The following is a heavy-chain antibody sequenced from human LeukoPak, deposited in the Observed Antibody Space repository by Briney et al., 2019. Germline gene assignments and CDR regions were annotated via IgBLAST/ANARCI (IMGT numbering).Heavy chain of an antibody. V-gene: IGHV3-30*02. CDR2: IRYDGSNK. D-gene: IGHD6-19*01. CDR3: AKDPIAVAGTGFDY. Sequence: TGGSLRLSCAASGFTFSSYAMSWVRQAPGKGLEWVAFIRYDGSNKYYADSVKGRFTISRDNSKNTLYLQMNSLRAEDTAVYYCAKDPIAVAGTGFDYWGQGTLVTVSS. CDR1: GFTFSSYA. J-gene: IGHJ4*02.